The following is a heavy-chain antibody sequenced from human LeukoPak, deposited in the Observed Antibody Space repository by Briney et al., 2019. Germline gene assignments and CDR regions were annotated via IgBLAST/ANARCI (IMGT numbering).Heavy chain of an antibody. J-gene: IGHJ4*02. Sequence: AETLSLTCTVSGFSISSYYRSWIRQPPGKGLEWVGYIYYSGSTNYSPSLKSRVTISVDTSKNQFSLKLSSVTAADTAVYYCARQYYYGSGSFYFDYWGQGTLVTVSS. D-gene: IGHD3-10*01. CDR2: IYYSGST. CDR1: GFSISSYY. V-gene: IGHV4-59*08. CDR3: ARQYYYGSGSFYFDY.